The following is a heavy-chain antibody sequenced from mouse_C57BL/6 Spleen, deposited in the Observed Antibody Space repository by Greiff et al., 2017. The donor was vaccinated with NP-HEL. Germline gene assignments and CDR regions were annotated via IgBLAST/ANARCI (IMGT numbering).Heavy chain of an antibody. V-gene: IGHV1-52*01. CDR2: IDPSDSET. CDR1: GYTFTSYW. Sequence: QVQLKQPGAELVRPGSSVKLSCKASGYTFTSYWMHWVKQRPIQGLEWIGNIDPSDSETHYNQKFKDKATLTVDKSSSTAYMQLSSLTSEDSAVYYCARSMGLRLFDYWGQGTTLTVSS. CDR3: ARSMGLRLFDY. D-gene: IGHD2-4*01. J-gene: IGHJ2*01.